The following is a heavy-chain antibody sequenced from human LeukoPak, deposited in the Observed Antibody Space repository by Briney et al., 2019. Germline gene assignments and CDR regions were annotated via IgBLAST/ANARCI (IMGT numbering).Heavy chain of an antibody. Sequence: SLRLSCAASGFTFDDYAMHWVRQAPGKGLEWVSDISWDSSTTGYADSVKGRFTISRDNAKNSLYLQMNSLRPEDTALYYCAKAGCSSTTCYDNSWGQGTLVTVSS. V-gene: IGHV3-9*01. D-gene: IGHD2-2*01. CDR2: ISWDSSTT. CDR1: GFTFDDYA. CDR3: AKAGCSSTTCYDNS. J-gene: IGHJ4*02.